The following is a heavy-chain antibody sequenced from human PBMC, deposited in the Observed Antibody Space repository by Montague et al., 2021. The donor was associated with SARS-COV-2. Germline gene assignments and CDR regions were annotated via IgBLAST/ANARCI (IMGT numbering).Heavy chain of an antibody. J-gene: IGHJ6*02. Sequence: SLKLSCEAFGFTFSSYAMSWVRQAPGKGLEWVSAISGSGGSTYYXDSXKGRFTISRDNSKNTLYLQMNSLRAEDTAVYYCAKVGSSWYHGYYYGMDVWGQGTTVTVSS. CDR3: AKVGSSWYHGYYYGMDV. CDR1: GFTFSSYA. V-gene: IGHV3-23*01. CDR2: ISGSGGST. D-gene: IGHD6-13*01.